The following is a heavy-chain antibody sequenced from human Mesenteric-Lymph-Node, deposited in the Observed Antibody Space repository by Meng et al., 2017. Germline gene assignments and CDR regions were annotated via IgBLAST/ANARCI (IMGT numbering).Heavy chain of an antibody. Sequence: GESLKISCAASGFSFSSTWMHWVRQTPGKGLVWVSRINPDGGFSNNADSVKGRFTVSRDNSKNTLYLQMNSLRAEDTAVYYCARRRGGLTTVTTIGGFDYWGQGTLVTVSS. CDR3: ARRRGGLTTVTTIGGFDY. V-gene: IGHV3-74*01. CDR1: GFSFSSTW. CDR2: INPDGGFS. J-gene: IGHJ4*02. D-gene: IGHD4-17*01.